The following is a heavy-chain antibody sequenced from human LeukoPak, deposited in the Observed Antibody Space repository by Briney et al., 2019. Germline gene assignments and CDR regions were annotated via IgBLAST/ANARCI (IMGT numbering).Heavy chain of an antibody. Sequence: SETLSLTCAVYGWSFSSYYLSWIRQPPGKGLEWIAEINHSGSTNYNPSLKSRVTISVDTSKNQFSLKLSSVTAADTAVYYCAKVGNSSSSANFDYWGQGTLVTVSS. CDR3: AKVGNSSSSANFDY. D-gene: IGHD6-6*01. CDR1: GWSFSSYY. J-gene: IGHJ4*02. V-gene: IGHV4-34*01. CDR2: INHSGST.